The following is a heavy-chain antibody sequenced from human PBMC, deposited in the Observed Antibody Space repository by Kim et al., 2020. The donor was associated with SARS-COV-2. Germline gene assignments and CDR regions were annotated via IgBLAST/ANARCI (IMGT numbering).Heavy chain of an antibody. Sequence: GESLKISCKGSGYSFTSYWISWVRQMPGKGLEWMGRIDPSDSYTNYSPSFQGHVTISADKSISTAYLQWSSLKASDTAMYYCARFIGGGRSGGHYFDYWGQGTLVTVSS. D-gene: IGHD2-15*01. J-gene: IGHJ4*02. CDR1: GYSFTSYW. CDR2: IDPSDSYT. V-gene: IGHV5-10-1*01. CDR3: ARFIGGGRSGGHYFDY.